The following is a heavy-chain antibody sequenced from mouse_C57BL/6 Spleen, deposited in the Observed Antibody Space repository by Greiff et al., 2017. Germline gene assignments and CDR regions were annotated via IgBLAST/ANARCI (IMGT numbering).Heavy chain of an antibody. CDR1: GYTFTSYW. Sequence: QVQLQQPGAELVMPGASVKLSCKASGYTFTSYWMHWVKQRPGQGLEWIGEIDPSDSYTNYNQKFKGKSTLTVDKSSSTAYMQLSSLTSEDSAVYYCARLYGNYFDVWGTGTTVTVSS. CDR3: ARLYGNYFDV. CDR2: IDPSDSYT. J-gene: IGHJ1*03. D-gene: IGHD2-1*01. V-gene: IGHV1-69*01.